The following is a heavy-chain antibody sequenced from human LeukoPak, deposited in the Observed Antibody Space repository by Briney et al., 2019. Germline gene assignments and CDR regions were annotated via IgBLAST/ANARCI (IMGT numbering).Heavy chain of an antibody. CDR3: ARLMWGNLDAFDI. D-gene: IGHD1-26*01. V-gene: IGHV4-4*09. CDR1: GGSISSYY. CDR2: IYTSGST. J-gene: IGHJ3*02. Sequence: SEILSLTCTVSGGSISSYYWSWIRQPPGKGLEWIGYIYTSGSTNYNPSLKSRVTISVDTSKNQFSLKLSSVTAADTAVYYYARLMWGNLDAFDIWGQGTMVTVSS.